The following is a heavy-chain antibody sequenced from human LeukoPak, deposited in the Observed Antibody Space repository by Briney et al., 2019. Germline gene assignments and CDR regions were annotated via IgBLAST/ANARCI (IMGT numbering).Heavy chain of an antibody. CDR1: GFTFSSYA. CDR3: AIDGSSSWAYYYGMDV. D-gene: IGHD6-13*01. Sequence: GGSLRLSCAASGFTFSSYAMHWVRQAPGKGLEWVAVISYDGSNKYYADSVKGRFTISRDNSKNTLYLQMNSLGAEDTAVYYCAIDGSSSWAYYYGMDVWGQGTTVPVSS. J-gene: IGHJ6*02. V-gene: IGHV3-30*04. CDR2: ISYDGSNK.